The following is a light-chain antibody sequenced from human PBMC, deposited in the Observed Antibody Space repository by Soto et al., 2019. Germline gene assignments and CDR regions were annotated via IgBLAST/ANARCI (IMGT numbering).Light chain of an antibody. CDR2: EVS. CDR3: SAFASNNKLV. Sequence: QSALTQPPSASGSPGQSVTISCTGTSSDVGGYNYVSWYQQHPGKAPKLMISEVSKRPSGVPDRFSGSKSGNTASLTVSGLQAEDEADYDCSAFASNNKLVFGGGTKLTVL. CDR1: SSDVGGYNY. J-gene: IGLJ2*01. V-gene: IGLV2-8*01.